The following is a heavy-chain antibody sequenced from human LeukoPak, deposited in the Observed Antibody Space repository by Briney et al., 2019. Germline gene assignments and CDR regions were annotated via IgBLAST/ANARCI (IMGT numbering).Heavy chain of an antibody. V-gene: IGHV4-31*03. CDR2: IYYSGST. D-gene: IGHD3-10*01. Sequence: SQTLSLTCTVSGGSISSGGYYWSWIRQQPGKGPEWIGYIYYSGSTYYNPSLKSRVTISVDTSKNQFSLKLSSVTAADTAVYYCARWPVRPGASYFDYWGQGTLVTVSS. CDR3: ARWPVRPGASYFDY. J-gene: IGHJ4*02. CDR1: GGSISSGGYY.